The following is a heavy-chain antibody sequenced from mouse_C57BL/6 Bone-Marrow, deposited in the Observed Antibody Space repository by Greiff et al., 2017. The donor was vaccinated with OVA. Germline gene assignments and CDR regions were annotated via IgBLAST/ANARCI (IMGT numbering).Heavy chain of an antibody. CDR2: INPNNGGT. Sequence: VQLQQSGPELVKPGASVKMSCKASGYTFTDYNMHWVKQSHGKSLEWIGYINPNNGGTSYNQKFKGKATLTVNKSSSTAYMELRSLTSEDSAVYYCARGVIDDYFYYFDYWGQGTTLTVSS. D-gene: IGHD2-4*01. J-gene: IGHJ2*01. CDR3: ARGVIDDYFYYFDY. CDR1: GYTFTDYN. V-gene: IGHV1-22*01.